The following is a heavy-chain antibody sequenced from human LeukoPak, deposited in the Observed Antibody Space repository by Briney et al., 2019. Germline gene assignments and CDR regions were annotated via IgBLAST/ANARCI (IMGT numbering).Heavy chain of an antibody. CDR3: ARIYGSGSSKSDNFDY. Sequence: GGSLRLSCAASGFTFSSYGMHWVRQAPAKGLEWVAVIWYDGSNKYYADSVKGRFTISRDNSKNTLYLQMNSLRAEDTAVYYCARIYGSGSSKSDNFDYWGQGTLVTVSS. CDR2: IWYDGSNK. J-gene: IGHJ4*02. V-gene: IGHV3-33*01. CDR1: GFTFSSYG. D-gene: IGHD3-10*01.